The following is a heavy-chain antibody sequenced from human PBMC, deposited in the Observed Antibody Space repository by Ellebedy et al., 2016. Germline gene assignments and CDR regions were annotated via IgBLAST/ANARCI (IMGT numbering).Heavy chain of an antibody. CDR2: ISWDDDK. Sequence: SGPTLVNPTQTFTLTCTFSGFLLLRGEVGVGWIRQPPGQALEWLAPISWDDDKRYSSSLKSRLTITKDTSKNQVFVTMTNMDPVDTATYNCACITMLRRVNPPDNWLDPWGQGTLVTVSS. V-gene: IGHV2-5*02. CDR1: GFLLLRGEVG. CDR3: ACITMLRRVNPPDNWLDP. J-gene: IGHJ5*02. D-gene: IGHD3-10*01.